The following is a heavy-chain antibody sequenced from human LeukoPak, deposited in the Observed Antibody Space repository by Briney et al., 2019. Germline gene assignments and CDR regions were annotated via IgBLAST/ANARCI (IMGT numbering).Heavy chain of an antibody. CDR3: ARGPHCSSTSCYRYYYYMDV. CDR1: GGSFSGYY. J-gene: IGHJ6*03. D-gene: IGHD2-2*02. V-gene: IGHV4-34*01. Sequence: SETLSLTXAVYGGSFSGYYWSWIRQAPGKGLEWIGEINHSGSTNYNPSLKSRVTISVDTSKNQFSLKLSSVTAADTAVYYCARGPHCSSTSCYRYYYYMDVWGKGTTVTVSS. CDR2: INHSGST.